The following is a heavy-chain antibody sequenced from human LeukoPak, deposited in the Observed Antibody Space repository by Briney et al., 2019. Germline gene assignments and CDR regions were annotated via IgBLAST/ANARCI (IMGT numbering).Heavy chain of an antibody. Sequence: PSETLSLTCTVSGGSISSYYWSWIRQPPGKGLEWIGYIYYSGSTNYNPSLKSRVTISVDTSKNQFSLKLSSVTAADTAVHYCARSPVTTSYYYGMDVWGQGTTVTVSS. J-gene: IGHJ6*02. V-gene: IGHV4-59*01. D-gene: IGHD4-11*01. CDR2: IYYSGST. CDR1: GGSISSYY. CDR3: ARSPVTTSYYYGMDV.